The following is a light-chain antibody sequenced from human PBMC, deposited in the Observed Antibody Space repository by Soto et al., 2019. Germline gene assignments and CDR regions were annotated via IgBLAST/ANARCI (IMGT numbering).Light chain of an antibody. CDR2: GAS. CDR3: QHYGNSPT. CDR1: QSVSSGY. V-gene: IGKV3-20*01. J-gene: IGKJ1*01. Sequence: PGDGATLSCRASQSVSSGYLAWYQQKPDQAPRLLIYGASRRAGGIPDRFSGSGSGTDFTLSISRLEPEDFAVYWCQHYGNSPTFGQGTKVDIK.